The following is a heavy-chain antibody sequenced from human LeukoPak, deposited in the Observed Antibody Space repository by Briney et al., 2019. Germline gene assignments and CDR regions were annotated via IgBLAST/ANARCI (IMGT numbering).Heavy chain of an antibody. D-gene: IGHD5-12*01. CDR3: ARLGISGYDSWFDP. J-gene: IGHJ5*02. V-gene: IGHV5-51*01. CDR2: NYPGDSDT. Sequence: GESLKISCKASGYSFSRHWLAWVRQTPGKGLEWMGINYPGDSDTRYNPSFQGQVTISVDKSTSTAYLQLSSLKASDSGMYYCARLGISGYDSWFDPWGQGTLVTVSS. CDR1: GYSFSRHW.